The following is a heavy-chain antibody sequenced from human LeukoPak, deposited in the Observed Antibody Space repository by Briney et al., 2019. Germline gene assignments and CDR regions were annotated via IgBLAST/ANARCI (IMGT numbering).Heavy chain of an antibody. CDR2: IWYDGSNK. D-gene: IGHD3-9*01. Sequence: GRSLRLSCAASGFTFSSYGMHWVRQAPGKGLEWVAVIWYDGSNKYYADSVKGRFTISRDNSKNTLYLQMNSLRAEDTAVYYCAKGTGYDILTGYPLDAFDIWGQGTMVTVSS. CDR1: GFTFSSYG. J-gene: IGHJ3*02. CDR3: AKGTGYDILTGYPLDAFDI. V-gene: IGHV3-33*06.